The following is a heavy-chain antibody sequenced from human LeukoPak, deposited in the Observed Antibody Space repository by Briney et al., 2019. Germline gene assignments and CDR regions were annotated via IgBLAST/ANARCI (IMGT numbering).Heavy chain of an antibody. CDR3: AGEAYSSGWYYYYYGMDV. CDR2: MNPNSGNT. V-gene: IGHV1-8*01. J-gene: IGHJ6*02. Sequence: ASVKVSCKASGYTFTSYDINWVRQATGQGLEWMGWMNPNSGNTGYAQKFQGRVTMTRNTSISTAYMELSSLRSEDTAVYYCAGEAYSSGWYYYYYGMDVWGQGTTVTVSS. D-gene: IGHD6-19*01. CDR1: GYTFTSYD.